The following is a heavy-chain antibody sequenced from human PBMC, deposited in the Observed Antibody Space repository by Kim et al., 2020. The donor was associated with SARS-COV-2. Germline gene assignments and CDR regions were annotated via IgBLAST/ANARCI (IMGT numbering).Heavy chain of an antibody. D-gene: IGHD2-2*01. CDR3: ARGHTGVVPAPILGLGPFYYYYSMDV. J-gene: IGHJ6*04. CDR2: INNSGST. V-gene: IGHV4-34*01. CDR1: GGSLSGYS. Sequence: SETLSLTCAVSGGSLSGYSWNWIRQPPGKGLEWIGEINNSGSTKYSPYLKSRVTISIDTSKSQFSLRLTSVTAADTAVYFCARGHTGVVPAPILGLGPFYYYYSMDVWGRGTTVTVSS.